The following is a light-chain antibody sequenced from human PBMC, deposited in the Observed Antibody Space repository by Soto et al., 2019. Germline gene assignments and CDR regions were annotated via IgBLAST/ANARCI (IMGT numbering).Light chain of an antibody. CDR2: SVS. J-gene: IGLJ1*01. Sequence: QSVLTQPASVSGSPGQSITISGSGTSSDIGAYDHVAWYQQLTGKSPKLMIYSVSNRPSGVSNRFSGSKSGNTASLTISGLQAEDEADYYCISYTVSRSYVFGSGTKVTVL. CDR3: ISYTVSRSYV. CDR1: SSDIGAYDH. V-gene: IGLV2-14*01.